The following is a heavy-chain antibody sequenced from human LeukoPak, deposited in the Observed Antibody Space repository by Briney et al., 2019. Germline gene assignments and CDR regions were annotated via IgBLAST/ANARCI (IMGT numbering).Heavy chain of an antibody. CDR3: AKVDDYYDSNRGGPPFDY. V-gene: IGHV3-23*01. D-gene: IGHD3-22*01. J-gene: IGHJ4*02. CDR2: TSDRGDYT. CDR1: GFTFTSYS. Sequence: SGGSLRLSCAASGFTFTSYSMSWVRQAPGKGLEWVSGTSDRGDYTYYADSVKGRFTISRDNSKNTLYLQMNSLRAEDTAVYYCAKVDDYYDSNRGGPPFDYWGQGTLVTVSS.